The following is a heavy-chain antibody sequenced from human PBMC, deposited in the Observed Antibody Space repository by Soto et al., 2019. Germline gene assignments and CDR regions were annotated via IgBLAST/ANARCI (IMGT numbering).Heavy chain of an antibody. CDR2: IASDGSST. V-gene: IGHV3-74*01. D-gene: IGHD6-6*01. CDR1: GFTFSYYW. Sequence: EVQLVESGGGLVQPGGSLRLSCAASGFTFSYYWMHWVRQAPGKGLVWVSRIASDGSSTSYADSVKGRFTISRDNAKNTLYLQMNSLRAEDTAVYYCARAVGAARPEYWGQGTLVTVSS. J-gene: IGHJ4*02. CDR3: ARAVGAARPEY.